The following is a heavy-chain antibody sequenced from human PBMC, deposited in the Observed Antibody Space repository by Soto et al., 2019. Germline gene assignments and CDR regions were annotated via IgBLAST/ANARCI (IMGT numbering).Heavy chain of an antibody. V-gene: IGHV4-34*01. Sequence: QVQLQQWGAGLLKPSETLSLTCAVYGGSFSGYYRSWIRQPPGKGLEWIGEINHSGSTNYNPSLKSRVTISVDTSKNQFSLKLSSVTAADTAVYYCAREGSWNYFNNIIWWFDPWGQGTLVTVSS. CDR3: AREGSWNYFNNIIWWFDP. CDR1: GGSFSGYY. D-gene: IGHD1-7*01. J-gene: IGHJ5*02. CDR2: INHSGST.